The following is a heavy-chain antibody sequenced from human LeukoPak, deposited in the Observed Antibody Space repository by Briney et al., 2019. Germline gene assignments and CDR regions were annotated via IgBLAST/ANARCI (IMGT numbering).Heavy chain of an antibody. CDR2: IYYSGST. D-gene: IGHD6-6*01. CDR3: ARRSSSSGRFDY. CDR1: GGSISSYY. V-gene: IGHV4-59*12. J-gene: IGHJ4*02. Sequence: SETLSLTCTVSGGSISSYYWSWIRQPPGKGLEWIGYIYYSGSTTYNPSLKSRVTLSVDTSKNQFSLKLSSVTAADTAVYYCARRSSSSGRFDYWGQGTLVTVSS.